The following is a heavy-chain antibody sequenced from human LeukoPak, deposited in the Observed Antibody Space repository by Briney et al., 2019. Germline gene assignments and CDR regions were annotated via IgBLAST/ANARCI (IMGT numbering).Heavy chain of an antibody. Sequence: GGSLRLSCAASGFTFSSYAMSWVRQPPGKGLNWVSSISGSGGNTFYADSVKGRFTISRDNSKNTLYLQMNSLKTEDTAVYYCTRDSYYDSSGYYVDYWGQGTLVTVSS. CDR1: GFTFSSYA. V-gene: IGHV3-23*01. CDR2: ISGSGGNT. J-gene: IGHJ4*02. CDR3: TRDSYYDSSGYYVDY. D-gene: IGHD3-22*01.